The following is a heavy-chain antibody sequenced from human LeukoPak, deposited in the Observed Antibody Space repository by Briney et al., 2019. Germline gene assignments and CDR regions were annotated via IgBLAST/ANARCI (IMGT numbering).Heavy chain of an antibody. D-gene: IGHD3-22*01. J-gene: IGHJ4*02. CDR2: ISGSGGSA. CDR1: GFTFSSYA. Sequence: WGSLRLSCAASGFTFSSYAMSWVRQAPGKGLEWVSVISGSGGSAYYADPVKGRFTISRDNSKNTLSLQMNSLRAEDTAVYFCAKDFSSGYYFFDYWGQGTLVSVSS. CDR3: AKDFSSGYYFFDY. V-gene: IGHV3-23*01.